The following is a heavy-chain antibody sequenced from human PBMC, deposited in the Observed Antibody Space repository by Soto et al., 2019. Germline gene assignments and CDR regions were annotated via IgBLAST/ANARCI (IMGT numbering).Heavy chain of an antibody. V-gene: IGHV3-30*03. CDR1: GFTFSTDG. CDR2: ISYDGHNK. CDR3: ASGERITIFLGGLYYYYYGMDV. J-gene: IGHJ6*02. D-gene: IGHD3-9*01. Sequence: GGSLRLSCAASGFTFSTDGMHWVRQAPGKGLEWVAGISYDGHNKNYADSVKGRFTISRDNSKNTVFLQMSSLRAEDTAVYYCASGERITIFLGGLYYYYYGMDVWGQGTTVTVSS.